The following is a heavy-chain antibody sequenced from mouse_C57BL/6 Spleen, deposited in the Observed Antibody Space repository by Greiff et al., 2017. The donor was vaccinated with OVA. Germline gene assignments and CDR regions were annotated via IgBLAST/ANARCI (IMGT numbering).Heavy chain of an antibody. J-gene: IGHJ2*01. CDR3: ARWEDYGSSPFDY. Sequence: VQGVESGAELAKPGASVKLSCKASGYTFTSYWMHWVKQRPGQGLEWIGYINPSSGYTKYNQKFKDKATLTADKSSSTAYMQLSSLTYADSSVYYCARWEDYGSSPFDYWGQGTTLTVSS. D-gene: IGHD1-1*01. CDR1: GYTFTSYW. V-gene: IGHV1-7*01. CDR2: INPSSGYT.